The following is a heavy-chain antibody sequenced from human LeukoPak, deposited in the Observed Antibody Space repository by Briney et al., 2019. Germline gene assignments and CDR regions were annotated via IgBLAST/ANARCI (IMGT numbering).Heavy chain of an antibody. CDR2: TFYNGRT. Sequence: SETLSLTCTVSGDSISGSSYYWGWIRQPPGKGLEWIGSTFYNGRTYYKPSLKSRVTISVDKSKNQFSLKLSSVTAADTAMYYCARLTWFGESMTFDYWAQGTLVTVSS. D-gene: IGHD3-10*01. J-gene: IGHJ4*02. V-gene: IGHV4-39*07. CDR3: ARLTWFGESMTFDY. CDR1: GDSISGSSYY.